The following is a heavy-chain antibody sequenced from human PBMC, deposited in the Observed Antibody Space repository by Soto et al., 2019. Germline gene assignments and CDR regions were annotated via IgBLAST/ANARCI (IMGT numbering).Heavy chain of an antibody. J-gene: IGHJ5*02. CDR1: GFTFSSYG. V-gene: IGHV3-30*18. D-gene: IGHD1-26*01. CDR3: AKGGVSNNWFDP. CDR2: ISYDGSNK. Sequence: QVQLVESGGGVVQPGRSLRLSCAGSGFTFSSYGMHWVRQAPGKGLEWVAVISYDGSNKYYADSVKGRFTISRDNSKNTLYLQMNSLRAEDTAVYYCAKGGVSNNWFDPWGQGALVTVSS.